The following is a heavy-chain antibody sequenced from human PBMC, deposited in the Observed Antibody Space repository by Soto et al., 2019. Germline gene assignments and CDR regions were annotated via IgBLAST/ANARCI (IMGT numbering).Heavy chain of an antibody. J-gene: IGHJ6*02. CDR3: VRSERITIFGVVPSGMDV. CDR2: IRSKAYGGTT. CDR1: GFTFGDYA. Sequence: PGGSLRLSCTASGFTFGDYAMSWVRQAPGKGLEWVGFIRSKAYGGTTEYAASVKGRFTISRDDSKSIAYLQMNSLKTEDTAVYYCVRSERITIFGVVPSGMDVWGQGTTVTAP. D-gene: IGHD3-3*01. V-gene: IGHV3-49*04.